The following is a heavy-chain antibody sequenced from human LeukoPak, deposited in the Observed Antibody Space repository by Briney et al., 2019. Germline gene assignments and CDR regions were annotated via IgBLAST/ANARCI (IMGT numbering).Heavy chain of an antibody. Sequence: ASVKVSCKVSGYTLTELSMHWERQAPGKGLEWLGGFDPEDGETIYAQKFQGRVTMTEDTSTDTAYMELSSLRSEDTAVYYCATESTDRIVVVYAFDIWGQGTMVTVSS. CDR2: FDPEDGET. CDR1: GYTLTELS. D-gene: IGHD3-22*01. CDR3: ATESTDRIVVVYAFDI. J-gene: IGHJ3*02. V-gene: IGHV1-24*01.